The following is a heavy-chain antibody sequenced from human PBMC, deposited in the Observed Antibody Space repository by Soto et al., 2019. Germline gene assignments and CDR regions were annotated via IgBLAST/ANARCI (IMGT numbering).Heavy chain of an antibody. V-gene: IGHV1-46*01. CDR3: ARDLSQLASGSYGKPFDY. D-gene: IGHD1-26*01. J-gene: IGHJ4*02. Sequence: ASVKVSCKASGYTFTSYYMHWVRQAPGQGLEWMGIINPSGGSTSYAQKFQGRVTMTRDTSTSTVYMELSSLRSEDTAVYYCARDLSQLASGSYGKPFDYWGQGTLVTVSS. CDR2: INPSGGST. CDR1: GYTFTSYY.